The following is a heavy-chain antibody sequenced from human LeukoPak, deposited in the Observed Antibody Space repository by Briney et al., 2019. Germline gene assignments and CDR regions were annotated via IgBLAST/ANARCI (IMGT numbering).Heavy chain of an antibody. Sequence: PSETLSLTCTVSGFSISSGYYWGWIRQPPGKGLEWIGSIYHSGSTYYNPSLKSRVTISVDTSKNQFSLKLSSVTAADTAVYHCARSRSSWYFDYWGQGTLVTVSS. J-gene: IGHJ4*02. V-gene: IGHV4-38-2*02. D-gene: IGHD6-13*01. CDR1: GFSISSGYY. CDR3: ARSRSSWYFDY. CDR2: IYHSGST.